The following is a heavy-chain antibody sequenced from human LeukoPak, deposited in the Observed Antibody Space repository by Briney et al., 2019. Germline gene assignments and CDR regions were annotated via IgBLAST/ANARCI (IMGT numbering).Heavy chain of an antibody. J-gene: IGHJ4*02. Sequence: SETLSLTCTVSGGSISSYYWSWIRQPPGKGLEWIGYIYYSGSTNYNPSLKSRVTISVGTSKNQFSLKLSSVTAADTAVYYCASSYYYGSGSYQVDYWGQGTLVTVSS. CDR3: ASSYYYGSGSYQVDY. CDR2: IYYSGST. D-gene: IGHD3-10*01. V-gene: IGHV4-59*08. CDR1: GGSISSYY.